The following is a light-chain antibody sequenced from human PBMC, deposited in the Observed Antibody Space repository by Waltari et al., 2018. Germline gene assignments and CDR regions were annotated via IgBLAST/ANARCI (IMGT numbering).Light chain of an antibody. CDR3: AAWDDSLSGVV. CDR1: SSNIGSNY. V-gene: IGLV1-47*01. J-gene: IGLJ2*01. CDR2: KNN. Sequence: QSVLTQPPFACATPRQRVNISCSGRSSNIGSNYVSWYQQLPGTAPKLLIYKNNQRPSGVPDRFSGSKSGTSASLAISGLRSEDEADYSCAAWDDSLSGVVFGGGTKLTVL.